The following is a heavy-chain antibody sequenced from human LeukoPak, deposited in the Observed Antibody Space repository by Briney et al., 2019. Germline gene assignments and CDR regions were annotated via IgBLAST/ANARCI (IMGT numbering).Heavy chain of an antibody. Sequence: GGSLRLSCAASGFTVSSNYMSWVRQAPGKGLEWVSVIYSGGSTYYADSVKGRFTISRDNSKNTLYLQMSSLRAEDTAVYYCAKEDDYDAPSYFDYWGQGTLVTVSS. V-gene: IGHV3-53*01. J-gene: IGHJ4*02. CDR1: GFTVSSNY. CDR3: AKEDDYDAPSYFDY. CDR2: IYSGGST. D-gene: IGHD3-22*01.